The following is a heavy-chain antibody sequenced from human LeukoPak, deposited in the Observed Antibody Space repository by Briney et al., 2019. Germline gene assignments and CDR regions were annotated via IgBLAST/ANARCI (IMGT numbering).Heavy chain of an antibody. CDR2: IFSNGDT. Sequence: GGSLRLSCTASEFTVSRNYMLWVRQAPGKGLERVSLIFSNGDTHYADSVKGRFTISRDTSKNTVSLQMNSLRVEDTAMYYCTRDQMNYWGQGTLVTVSS. D-gene: IGHD5-24*01. CDR1: EFTVSRNY. J-gene: IGHJ4*02. CDR3: TRDQMNY. V-gene: IGHV3-53*01.